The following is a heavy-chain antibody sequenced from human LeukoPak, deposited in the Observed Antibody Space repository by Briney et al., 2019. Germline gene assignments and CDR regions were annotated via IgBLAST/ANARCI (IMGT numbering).Heavy chain of an antibody. J-gene: IGHJ4*02. CDR2: INPNSGGT. Sequence: ASVKVSCKASGYTFTDYSIHWVRQAPGQGLEWMGWINPNSGGTNYAPKFQGRVTMTRDTSISTAYMELSRLRSDDTAVYYCVRKENDYWGQGTLVTVSS. CDR1: GYTFTDYS. V-gene: IGHV1-2*02. CDR3: VRKENDY.